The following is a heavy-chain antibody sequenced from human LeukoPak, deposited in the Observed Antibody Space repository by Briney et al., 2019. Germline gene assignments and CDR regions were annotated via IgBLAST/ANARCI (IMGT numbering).Heavy chain of an antibody. D-gene: IGHD2-21*02. CDR2: IYTSGIT. Sequence: SETLSLTCTVSGGSVSSVSSYWSWVRQPAGKGLEWIGRIYTSGITDYNPSLKSRVTISIDTSKNQFSLKLSSVTAADTAVYYCAREAYCGGDCYSGFDYWGQGTLVTVSS. J-gene: IGHJ4*02. CDR1: GGSVSSVSSY. V-gene: IGHV4-61*10. CDR3: AREAYCGGDCYSGFDY.